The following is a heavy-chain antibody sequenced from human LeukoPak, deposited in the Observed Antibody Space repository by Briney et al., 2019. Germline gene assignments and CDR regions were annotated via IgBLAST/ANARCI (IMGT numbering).Heavy chain of an antibody. J-gene: IGHJ3*01. D-gene: IGHD2-2*01. CDR1: GCTFTTYY. CDR2: IDPAGGST. CDR3: AREGCSGTSCSTIRAFDV. V-gene: IGHV1-46*01. Sequence: GASVKVSCKASGCTFTTYYIHWVRQAPGQGLEWMGRIDPAGGSTSYAQKFQGRVTMTRDTSTSTVYMELSGLRSDDTAVYYCAREGCSGTSCSTIRAFDVWGQGTVVTVSS.